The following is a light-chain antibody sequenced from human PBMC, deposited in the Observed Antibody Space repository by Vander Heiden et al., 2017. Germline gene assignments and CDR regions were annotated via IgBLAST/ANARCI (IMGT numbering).Light chain of an antibody. J-gene: IGKJ1*01. CDR1: QSGLSRFNSKNP. Sequence: IVLTQSPYSLAVSLGERATINCKSSQSGLSRFNSKNPLAWFRQKPRQPPELLIYWASTRESGVPDRFSGSGSGTDFTLTISNMQAEDVAVYYCEQHSTKTFGQGTKVEIK. V-gene: IGKV4-1*01. CDR3: EQHSTKT. CDR2: WAS.